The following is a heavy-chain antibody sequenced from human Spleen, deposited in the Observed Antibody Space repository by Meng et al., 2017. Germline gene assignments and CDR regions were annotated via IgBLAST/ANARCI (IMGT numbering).Heavy chain of an antibody. CDR3: ARSSLHAGTLYFDS. CDR1: GGTFSSYA. D-gene: IGHD2-15*01. CDR2: VNAASGNT. V-gene: IGHV1-3*01. J-gene: IGHJ4*02. Sequence: QVQLVQSGAEVKKPGSSVKVSCKASGGTFSSYAISWVRQAPGQSLEWMGWVNAASGNTRYSQKFQDRVTITRDTSASSAYMEVSSLRSEDTAVYYCARSSLHAGTLYFDSWGQGTLVTVSS.